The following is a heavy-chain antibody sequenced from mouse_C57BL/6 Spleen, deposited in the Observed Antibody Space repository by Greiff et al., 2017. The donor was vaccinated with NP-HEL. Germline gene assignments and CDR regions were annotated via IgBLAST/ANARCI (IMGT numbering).Heavy chain of an antibody. Sequence: LVESGPELVKPGASVKISCKASGYAFSSSWMNWVKQRPGKGLEWIGRIYPGDGDTNYNGKFKGKATLTADKSSSTAYMQLSSLTSEDSAVYFCARGRGYYYGIAYAMDYWGQGTSVTVSS. D-gene: IGHD1-1*01. V-gene: IGHV1-82*01. CDR3: ARGRGYYYGIAYAMDY. CDR1: GYAFSSSW. J-gene: IGHJ4*01. CDR2: IYPGDGDT.